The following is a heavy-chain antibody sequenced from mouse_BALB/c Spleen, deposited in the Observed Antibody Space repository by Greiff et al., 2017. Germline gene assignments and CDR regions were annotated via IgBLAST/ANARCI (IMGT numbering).Heavy chain of an antibody. CDR2: IDPSDSET. Sequence: QVQLQQSGPQLVRPGASVKISCKASGYSFTSYWMHWVKQRPGPGLEWIGMIDPSDSETRLNQKFKDKATLTVDKSSSTAYMQLSSPTSEDSAVYYCARYAMDYWGQGTSVTVSS. J-gene: IGHJ4*01. CDR3: ARYAMDY. V-gene: IGHV1S126*01. CDR1: GYSFTSYW.